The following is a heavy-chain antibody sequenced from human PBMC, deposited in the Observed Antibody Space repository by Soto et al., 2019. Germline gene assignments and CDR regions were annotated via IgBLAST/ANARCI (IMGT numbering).Heavy chain of an antibody. Sequence: SETLSLTCTVSGGSISSGGYYWSWIRQHPGKGLEWIGYIYYSGSTYYNPSLKSRVTISVDTSKNQFSLKLSSVTAADTAVYYCARRPGIAAVNWFDPWGQGTLVTVSS. CDR1: GGSISSGGYY. CDR2: IYYSGST. J-gene: IGHJ5*02. V-gene: IGHV4-31*03. D-gene: IGHD6-13*01. CDR3: ARRPGIAAVNWFDP.